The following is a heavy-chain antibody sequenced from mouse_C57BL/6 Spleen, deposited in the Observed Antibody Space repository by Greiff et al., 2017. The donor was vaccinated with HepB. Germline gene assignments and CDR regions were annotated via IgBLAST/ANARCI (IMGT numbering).Heavy chain of an antibody. Sequence: VQLQESGPELVKPGASVKISCKASGYSFTDYNMNWVKQSNGKSLEWIGVINPNYGTTSYNQKFKGKATLTVDQSSSTAYMQLNSLTSEDSAVYYCARRGAYGNYWYFDVWGTGTTVTVSS. CDR2: INPNYGTT. V-gene: IGHV1-39*01. D-gene: IGHD2-1*01. J-gene: IGHJ1*03. CDR1: GYSFTDYN. CDR3: ARRGAYGNYWYFDV.